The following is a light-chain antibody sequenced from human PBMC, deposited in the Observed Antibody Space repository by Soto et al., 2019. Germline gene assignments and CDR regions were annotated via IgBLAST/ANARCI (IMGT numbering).Light chain of an antibody. J-gene: IGKJ1*01. CDR3: QQYGSSPPT. Sequence: IVLTQNTAPLSLSXXARTTLSCRASQSISRYLAWYQQKPGQGPRLLIYGASSRATGTPDRFSGSGSGTDFTLTINRLEPEDFALYYCQQYGSSPPTVGQGTKVDI. CDR2: GAS. CDR1: QSISRY. V-gene: IGKV3-20*01.